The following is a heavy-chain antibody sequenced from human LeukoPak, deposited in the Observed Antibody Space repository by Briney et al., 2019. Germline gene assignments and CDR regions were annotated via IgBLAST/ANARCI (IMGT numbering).Heavy chain of an antibody. CDR3: ARDVSDSYGPPKHYYFDY. Sequence: ASVKVFCKASGYTFTGYYMHWVRQAPGQGLEWMGWIKPNSGGTNYAQKFQGRVTMTRDTSISTAYMELSRLRSDDTAVYYCARDVSDSYGPPKHYYFDYWGQGTLVTVSS. J-gene: IGHJ4*02. V-gene: IGHV1-2*02. CDR2: IKPNSGGT. D-gene: IGHD5-18*01. CDR1: GYTFTGYY.